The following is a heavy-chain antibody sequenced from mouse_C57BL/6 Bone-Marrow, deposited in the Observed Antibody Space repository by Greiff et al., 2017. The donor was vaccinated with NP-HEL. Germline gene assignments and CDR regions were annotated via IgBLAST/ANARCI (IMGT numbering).Heavy chain of an antibody. D-gene: IGHD1-1*01. V-gene: IGHV3-6*01. CDR3: ARITTVVATGRYYLDY. Sequence: EVQVVESGPGLVKPSHSLSLTCSVTGYSITSGYYWNWIRQFSGNKLEWMGYISDDGSNNYNPSLKNRISITRDSYKNQFFMKLNSVTTEDTATYYCARITTVVATGRYYLDYWGQGTTLTVSS. J-gene: IGHJ2*01. CDR1: GYSITSGYY. CDR2: ISDDGSN.